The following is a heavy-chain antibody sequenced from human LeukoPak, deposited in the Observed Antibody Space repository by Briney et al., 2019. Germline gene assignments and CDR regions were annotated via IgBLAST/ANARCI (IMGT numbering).Heavy chain of an antibody. D-gene: IGHD5-12*01. CDR3: ARSLATSYYYMDV. CDR1: GFTFSNYA. CDR2: ISYDGSNK. V-gene: IGHV3-30*04. J-gene: IGHJ6*03. Sequence: GRSLRLSCAASGFTFSNYATHWVRQAPGKGLEWVAVISYDGSNKFYADSVKGRFTISRDNSKNTLHLQMNSLRAEDTAVYYCARSLATSYYYMDVWGKGTTVTVSS.